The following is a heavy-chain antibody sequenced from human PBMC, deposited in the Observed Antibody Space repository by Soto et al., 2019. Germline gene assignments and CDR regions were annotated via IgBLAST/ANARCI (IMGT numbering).Heavy chain of an antibody. J-gene: IGHJ3*02. CDR3: ARGDYYDTSGPFSDAFDI. CDR2: FDPEDGET. Sequence: GASVNGSCKVSGYTPTELSMHWVRQAPGKRLEWMGGFDPEDGETIYAQKFQGRVTMTEDTSTDTAYMELSSLRAEDTAVYYCARGDYYDTSGPFSDAFDIWGQGTMVTVSS. D-gene: IGHD3-22*01. CDR1: GYTPTELS. V-gene: IGHV1-24*01.